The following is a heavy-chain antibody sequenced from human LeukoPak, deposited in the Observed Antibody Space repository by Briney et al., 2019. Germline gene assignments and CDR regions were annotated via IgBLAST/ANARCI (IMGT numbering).Heavy chain of an antibody. V-gene: IGHV4-59*11. D-gene: IGHD6-19*01. Sequence: SETLSLTCTVSGGSISSHYWSWIRQPPGKGLEWIGYIYYSGSTNYNPSLKSRVTISVDTSKNQFSLKLSSVTAADTAVYYCARAHTGYISGWLAPDYYYYYMDVWGKGTTVTVSS. CDR2: IYYSGST. J-gene: IGHJ6*03. CDR1: GGSISSHY. CDR3: ARAHTGYISGWLAPDYYYYYMDV.